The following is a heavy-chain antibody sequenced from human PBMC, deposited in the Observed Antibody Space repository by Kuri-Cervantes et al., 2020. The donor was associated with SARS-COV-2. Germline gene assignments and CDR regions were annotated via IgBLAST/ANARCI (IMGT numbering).Heavy chain of an antibody. Sequence: GGSLGLSCAASGFTFSDYYMSWIRQAPGKGLEWVSYISSSGSTIYYADSVKGRFTISRDNAKNSLYLQMNSLRAEDTAVYYCARGAHDYYYYGMDVWGQGTTVTVSS. V-gene: IGHV3-11*01. CDR3: ARGAHDYYYYGMDV. CDR1: GFTFSDYY. CDR2: ISSSGSTI. J-gene: IGHJ6*02.